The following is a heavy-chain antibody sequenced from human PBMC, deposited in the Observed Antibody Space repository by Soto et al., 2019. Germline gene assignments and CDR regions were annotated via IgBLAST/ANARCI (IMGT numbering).Heavy chain of an antibody. V-gene: IGHV2-70*11. J-gene: IGHJ3*02. D-gene: IGHD2-15*01. Sequence: GAGPTLVNPTQTLTLTCPFSGFSLSTSGICVSWIRQPPGKALEWLARIDWDDDKYYSTSLKTRLTISKDTSKNQVVLTMTNMDPVDTATYYCARILTGYCSGGSCYFGAFDIWGQGTMVTVSS. CDR1: GFSLSTSGIC. CDR3: ARILTGYCSGGSCYFGAFDI. CDR2: IDWDDDK.